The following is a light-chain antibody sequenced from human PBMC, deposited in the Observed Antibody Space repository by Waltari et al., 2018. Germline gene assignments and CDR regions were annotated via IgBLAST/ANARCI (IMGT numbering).Light chain of an antibody. CDR1: QSILSNSNNKNY. CDR2: WTS. V-gene: IGKV4-1*01. J-gene: IGKJ4*01. CDR3: QQYSTTPLT. Sequence: DIVITPDPTSLTVFLGEQSTLHCKSSQSILSNSNNKNYVAWYQQKPGQTPKLLIYWTSTRGSGVPDRFVGSGSGSDFTLTISSLQSEDVAVYYCQQYSTTPLTFGGGTKVEIK.